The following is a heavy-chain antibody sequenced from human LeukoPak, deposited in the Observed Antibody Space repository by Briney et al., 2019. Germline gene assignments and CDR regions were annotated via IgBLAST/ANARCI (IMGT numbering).Heavy chain of an antibody. CDR3: ASTNDFGDYMGA. J-gene: IGHJ5*02. CDR1: GGSISSGGYS. Sequence: SQTLSLTCAVSGGSISSGGYSWSWIRQPPGKGLEWIGYMYHGGSTYYNPSLEGRVTISVDRSKNQLSLGVSSVTAADTAVYYCASTNDFGDYMGAWGQGILVTVSS. CDR2: MYHGGST. D-gene: IGHD4-17*01. V-gene: IGHV4-30-2*01.